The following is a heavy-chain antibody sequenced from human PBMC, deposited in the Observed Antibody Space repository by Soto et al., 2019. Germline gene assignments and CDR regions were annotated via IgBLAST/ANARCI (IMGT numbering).Heavy chain of an antibody. CDR1: GGSISSGSYY. CDR3: ARENRLRGYYYYGMDV. Sequence: SETLSLTCTVSGGSISSGSYYWGWIRQPPGKGLEWIGSIYYSGSTYYNPSLKSRVTISVDTSKNQFSLKLSSVTAADTAVYYCARENRLRGYYYYGMDVWGQGTTVTVSS. J-gene: IGHJ6*02. V-gene: IGHV4-39*02. CDR2: IYYSGST. D-gene: IGHD3-16*01.